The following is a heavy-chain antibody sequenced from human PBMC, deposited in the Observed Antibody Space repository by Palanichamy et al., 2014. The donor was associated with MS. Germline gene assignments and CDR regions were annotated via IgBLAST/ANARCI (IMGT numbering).Heavy chain of an antibody. CDR1: ENTFSTFY. Sequence: QVHLMQSATEVRKPGASVKISCRASENTFSTFYFHWVRQAPGQGLEWMGLINPGNGDTVYAEKFQGRVTMTRDTSTTTVIYMELRSLKSEDTAVYYCAREGGHSSYFLDWGQGSLVTVTS. CDR3: AREGGHSSYFLD. D-gene: IGHD2/OR15-2a*01. J-gene: IGHJ4*02. V-gene: IGHV1-46*01. CDR2: INPGNGDT.